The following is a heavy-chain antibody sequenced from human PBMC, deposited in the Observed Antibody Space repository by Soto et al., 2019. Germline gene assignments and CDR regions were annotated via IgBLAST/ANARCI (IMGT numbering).Heavy chain of an antibody. Sequence: QITLKESGPTLVKPTQPLTLTCTFSGFSLSTSGVGVGWIRQPPGTALEWLALISLDDGKRYSPSLKSRLTSTKDTSKNQVVITMTNMDPVDTATSYCAHVLHPYYYYGMAVWGQGTTVTVSS. CDR1: GFSLSTSGVG. J-gene: IGHJ6*02. CDR3: AHVLHPYYYYGMAV. CDR2: ISLDDGK. V-gene: IGHV2-5*02.